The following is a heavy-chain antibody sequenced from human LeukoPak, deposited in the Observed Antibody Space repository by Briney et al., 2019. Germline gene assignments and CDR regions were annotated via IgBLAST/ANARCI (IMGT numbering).Heavy chain of an antibody. CDR1: GFTFSSYS. CDR3: ARDHDAPVN. V-gene: IGHV3-48*04. J-gene: IGHJ4*02. CDR2: ISSSGDTI. Sequence: GGSLRLSCAASGFTFSSYSMNWVRQAPGKGLEWVSFISSSGDTIYYADSVKGRFTISRDNAKSSLYLQMNSLRAEDTAVYYCARDHDAPVNWGQGTLVTVSS.